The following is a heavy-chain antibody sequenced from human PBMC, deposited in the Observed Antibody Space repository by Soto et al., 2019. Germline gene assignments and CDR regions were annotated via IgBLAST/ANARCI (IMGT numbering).Heavy chain of an antibody. CDR3: SRNGDRCDYRGWFDP. D-gene: IGHD3-22*01. Sequence: EVQLVESGGGLVQPGGSLRLSCAASGFTVSSNYMSWVRQAPGKGLEWVSVIYSGGTTYYADSVKGRFTISRDNSKNTLYLQMNSLRAEDTAVYYCSRNGDRCDYRGWFDPWGQGTLVTVSS. J-gene: IGHJ5*02. V-gene: IGHV3-66*01. CDR1: GFTVSSNY. CDR2: IYSGGTT.